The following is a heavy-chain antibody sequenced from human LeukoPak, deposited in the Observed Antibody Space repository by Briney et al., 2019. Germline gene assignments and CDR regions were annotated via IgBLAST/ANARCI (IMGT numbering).Heavy chain of an antibody. CDR2: ISSSSSYI. CDR3: ARDDTGGYGSFDAFDI. Sequence: GGSLRLSCAASGFTFSSYSMNWVRQAPGKGLEWVSSISSSSSYIYYADSVKGRFTISRDNAKNSLYLQMNSLRAEDTAVYYCARDDTGGYGSFDAFDIWGQGTMVTVSS. V-gene: IGHV3-21*01. CDR1: GFTFSSYS. J-gene: IGHJ3*02. D-gene: IGHD1-1*01.